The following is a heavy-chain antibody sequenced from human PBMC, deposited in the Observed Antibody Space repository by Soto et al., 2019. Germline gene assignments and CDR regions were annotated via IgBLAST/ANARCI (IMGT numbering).Heavy chain of an antibody. CDR2: IIPIFGTA. CDR1: GGTFSSYA. D-gene: IGHD3-10*01. V-gene: IGHV1-69*01. J-gene: IGHJ5*02. Sequence: QVQLVQSGAEVKKPGSSVKVSCKASGGTFSSYAISWVRQAPGQGLEWMGGIIPIFGTANYAQKFQGRVTITADESTSTAYMELSSLRSEDTAVYYCARVDYYGSGSYYTWFDPWGQGTLVTVSS. CDR3: ARVDYYGSGSYYTWFDP.